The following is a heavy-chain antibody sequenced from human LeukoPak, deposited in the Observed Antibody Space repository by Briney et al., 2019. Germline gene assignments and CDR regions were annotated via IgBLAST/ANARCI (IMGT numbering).Heavy chain of an antibody. D-gene: IGHD4-17*01. CDR3: ARGHRISPNDYGDYVD. J-gene: IGHJ4*02. CDR1: GYTFTSYD. CDR2: MNPNSGNT. Sequence: ASVKVSCKASGYTFTSYDINWVRQATGQGLEWMGWMNPNSGNTGYAQKFQGRVTMTRNTSISTAYMELSSLRSEYTAVYYCARGHRISPNDYGDYVDWGQGTLVTVSS. V-gene: IGHV1-8*01.